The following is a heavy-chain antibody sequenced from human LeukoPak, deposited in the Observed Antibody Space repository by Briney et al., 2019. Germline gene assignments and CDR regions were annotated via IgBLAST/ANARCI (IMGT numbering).Heavy chain of an antibody. D-gene: IGHD2-21*02. CDR3: ATEPPNCGGDCYAAEYFQH. CDR1: GYTLTELS. V-gene: IGHV1-24*01. CDR2: FDPVDGET. Sequence: ASVKVSCKVSGYTLTELSMHWVRQAPGKGLEWMGGFDPVDGETTYAQKFQGRVTMTEDTSTDTAYMELSSLRSEDTAVYYCATEPPNCGGDCYAAEYFQHWGQGTLVTVSS. J-gene: IGHJ1*01.